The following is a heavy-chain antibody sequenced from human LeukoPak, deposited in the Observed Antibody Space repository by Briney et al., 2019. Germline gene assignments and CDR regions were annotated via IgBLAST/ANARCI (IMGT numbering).Heavy chain of an antibody. CDR3: VRGGSSGWYGSLYYFDY. V-gene: IGHV3-30-3*01. J-gene: IGHJ4*02. CDR2: ISYDGSNK. Sequence: GGSLRLSCAASGFTFSSYAMHWVRQAPGKGLEWVAVISYDGSNKYYADSVKGRFTISRDNSKNTLYLQMNSLRAEDTAVYYCVRGGSSGWYGSLYYFDYWGQGTLVTVSS. CDR1: GFTFSSYA. D-gene: IGHD6-19*01.